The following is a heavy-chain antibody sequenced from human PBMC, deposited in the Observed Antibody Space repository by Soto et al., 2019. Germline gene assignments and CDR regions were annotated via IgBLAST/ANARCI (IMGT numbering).Heavy chain of an antibody. CDR2: FFSDVER. CDR1: GFSLSNGRMG. CDR3: ARMDGDYNYYALDV. J-gene: IGHJ6*02. Sequence: QVTLKASGPVLVKPTETLTLTCTVSGFSLSNGRMGVSWIRQPPGQPLEWLAHFFSDVERSYSASMQSRLTLSTDTSGSQVVLTMTNMDPVDTATYYCARMDGDYNYYALDVWGQGTTVTVSS. V-gene: IGHV2-26*01. D-gene: IGHD4-17*01.